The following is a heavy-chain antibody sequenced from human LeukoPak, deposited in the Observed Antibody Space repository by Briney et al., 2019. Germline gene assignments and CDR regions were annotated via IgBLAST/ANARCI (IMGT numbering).Heavy chain of an antibody. CDR2: ISWNSGSI. Sequence: GGSLRLSCAASGFTFNNAWMSWVRQAPGKGLEWVSGISWNSGSIGYADSVKGRFTISRDNAKNSLYLQMNSLRAEDTALYYCAKEHCGGDCYTGFDYWGQGTLVTVSS. V-gene: IGHV3-9*01. CDR3: AKEHCGGDCYTGFDY. CDR1: GFTFNNAW. D-gene: IGHD2-21*02. J-gene: IGHJ4*02.